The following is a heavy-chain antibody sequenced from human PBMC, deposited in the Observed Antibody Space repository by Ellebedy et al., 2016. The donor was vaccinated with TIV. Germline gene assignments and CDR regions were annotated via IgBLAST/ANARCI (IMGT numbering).Heavy chain of an antibody. CDR1: GFSLTGSD. CDR2: SGAAGDT. D-gene: IGHD3-10*01. J-gene: IGHJ2*01. Sequence: GESLKISCAASGFSLTGSDLHWVRRPAEKGLEWVSASGAAGDTYYPDSVRGRFTISRESAKNSFYLQMNSLTAGDTAVYYCARGGPGGDNWFFGLWGRGTRVTVSS. V-gene: IGHV3-13*01. CDR3: ARGGPGGDNWFFGL.